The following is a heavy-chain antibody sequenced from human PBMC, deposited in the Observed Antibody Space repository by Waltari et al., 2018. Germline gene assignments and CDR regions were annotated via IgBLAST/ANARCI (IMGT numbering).Heavy chain of an antibody. CDR2: IVVGSGNT. V-gene: IGHV1-58*01. D-gene: IGHD3-3*01. Sequence: QMQLVQSGPEVKKPGTSMKVSCKASGGSFSRSALNWVRQARGQPLEWIGWIVVGSGNTNYAQKFQERVTISRDMSTSTVYMEMNSLRSEDTAMYYCAGNDFWSGYYLDYWGQGSLVTVSS. CDR3: AGNDFWSGYYLDY. J-gene: IGHJ4*02. CDR1: GGSFSRSA.